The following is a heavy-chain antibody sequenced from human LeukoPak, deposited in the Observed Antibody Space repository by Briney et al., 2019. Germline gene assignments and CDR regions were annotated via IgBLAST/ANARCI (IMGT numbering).Heavy chain of an antibody. Sequence: PGGSLRLSCAASGFTFSSYGMHWVRQAPGKGLEWVAVIWYDGSNKYYADSVKGRFTISRDNSKNTLYLQMNSLRAEDTAVYYCARDRSYGDYVGGPGYWGQGTLVTVSS. J-gene: IGHJ4*02. CDR1: GFTFSSYG. CDR2: IWYDGSNK. CDR3: ARDRSYGDYVGGPGY. D-gene: IGHD4-17*01. V-gene: IGHV3-33*08.